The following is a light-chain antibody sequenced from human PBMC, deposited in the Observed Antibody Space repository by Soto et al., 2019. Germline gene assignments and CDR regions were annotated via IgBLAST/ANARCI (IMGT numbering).Light chain of an antibody. CDR3: QQYNNWPRT. CDR2: GAS. J-gene: IGKJ1*01. CDR1: QSFRGL. V-gene: IGKV3-15*01. Sequence: VLTQSPVPLSLSPGERATLSCRASQSFRGLLAWYQQKPGQAPRVLIYGASTRATGIPARFSGSGSGTEFTLTISSLQSEDFAVYYCQQYNNWPRTFGQGTKVDI.